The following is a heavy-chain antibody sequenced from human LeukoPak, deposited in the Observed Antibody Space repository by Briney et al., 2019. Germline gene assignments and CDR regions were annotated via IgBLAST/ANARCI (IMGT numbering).Heavy chain of an antibody. CDR2: TSSSSSYI. J-gene: IGHJ4*02. CDR1: GFTFSSYS. CDR3: ARVRGVPYSSGWAYYFDY. Sequence: GGSLRLSCAASGFTFSSYSMNWVRQAPGKGLEWVSSTSSSSSYIYYADSVKGRFTISRDNAKNSLYLQMNSLRAEDTAVYYCARVRGVPYSSGWAYYFDYWGQGTLVTVSS. V-gene: IGHV3-21*01. D-gene: IGHD6-19*01.